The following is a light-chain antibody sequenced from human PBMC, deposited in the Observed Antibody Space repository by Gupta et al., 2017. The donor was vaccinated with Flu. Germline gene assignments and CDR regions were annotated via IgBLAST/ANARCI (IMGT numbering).Light chain of an antibody. CDR3: QLWDSSTVV. Sequence: SSELTQPPSVSVSPGQTASITCSGDKLGDKYVCWYQQKPGQSPVVVIYQDTKRPSGIPERFSGSNSGNTATLTISGTQAMDEADYYCQLWDSSTVVFGGGTKLTVL. CDR2: QDT. J-gene: IGLJ2*01. CDR1: KLGDKY. V-gene: IGLV3-1*01.